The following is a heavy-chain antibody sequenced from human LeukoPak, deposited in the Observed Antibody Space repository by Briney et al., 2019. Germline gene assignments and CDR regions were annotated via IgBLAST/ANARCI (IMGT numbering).Heavy chain of an antibody. V-gene: IGHV4-34*01. Sequence: SETLSLTCAVYGGSFSGYYWSWIRQPPGKGLEWIGEINHSGSTNYNPSLKSRVTISVDTSKNQFSLKLSSVTAADTAVNYCARGGGIAMAEAIDYWGQGTLVTVSS. D-gene: IGHD6-19*01. CDR3: ARGGGIAMAEAIDY. CDR2: INHSGST. CDR1: GGSFSGYY. J-gene: IGHJ4*02.